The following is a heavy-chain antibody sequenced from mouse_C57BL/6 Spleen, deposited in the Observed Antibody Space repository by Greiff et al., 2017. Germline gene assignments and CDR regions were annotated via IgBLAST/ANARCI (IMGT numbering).Heavy chain of an antibody. CDR3: ARSGAVYYDCAGYAMDY. Sequence: QVQLQQPGTELVKPGASVKLSCKASGYTFTSYWMHWVKQRPGQGLEWIGNINPSNGGTNYNEKFKSKATLTVDKSSSTAYMQLSSLTSEDSAVYDCARSGAVYYDCAGYAMDYWGQGTSVTVSS. D-gene: IGHD2-4*01. J-gene: IGHJ4*01. CDR1: GYTFTSYW. CDR2: INPSNGGT. V-gene: IGHV1-53*01.